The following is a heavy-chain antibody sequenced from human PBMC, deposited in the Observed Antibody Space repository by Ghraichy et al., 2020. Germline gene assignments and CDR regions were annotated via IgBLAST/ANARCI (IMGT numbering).Heavy chain of an antibody. J-gene: IGHJ3*02. Sequence: GGSLRLSCAASGFTFGRYWMTCVRQAPGKGLECVANIKHDGGEKYYVDSVKGRFTISRDNAKNSLYLQMNSLRAEDTAVYYCARDLWVTAPGIWGQGTMVTVSS. V-gene: IGHV3-7*01. D-gene: IGHD2-21*02. CDR2: IKHDGGEK. CDR1: GFTFGRYW. CDR3: ARDLWVTAPGI.